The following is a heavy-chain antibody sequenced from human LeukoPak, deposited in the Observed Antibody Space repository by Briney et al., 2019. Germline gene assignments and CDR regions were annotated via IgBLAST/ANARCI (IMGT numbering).Heavy chain of an antibody. CDR1: GYTFTSYG. CDR3: ALDSYAQIPLDY. D-gene: IGHD5-18*01. CDR2: ISANNGNT. J-gene: IGHJ4*02. V-gene: IGHV1-18*01. Sequence: GASVKVSCKASGYTFTSYGISWVRQAPGQGLEWMGWISANNGNTNYAQKLQGRVTMTTDTSTSTAYMELRSLRSDDTAVYYCALDSYAQIPLDYWGQGTLVTVSS.